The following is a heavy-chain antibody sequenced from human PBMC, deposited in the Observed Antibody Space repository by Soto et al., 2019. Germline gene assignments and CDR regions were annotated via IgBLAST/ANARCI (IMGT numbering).Heavy chain of an antibody. CDR2: IYHSGST. V-gene: IGHV4-31*03. CDR3: ARGTGLPTLFNY. Sequence: QVQLQESGPGLVKPSQTLSLTCTVSGGSISGGGYYWNWIRQHPGKGLEWIGHIYHSGSTYYNPSLKSRVAIFVDTSKNLFSLKLSSVTAADTAVYFCARGTGLPTLFNYWGQGTLVTVSS. CDR1: GGSISGGGYY. D-gene: IGHD3-9*01. J-gene: IGHJ4*02.